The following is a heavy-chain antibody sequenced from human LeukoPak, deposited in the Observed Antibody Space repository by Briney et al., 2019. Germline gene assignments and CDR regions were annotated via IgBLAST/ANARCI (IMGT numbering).Heavy chain of an antibody. CDR3: ARFGVDYDMGV. J-gene: IGHJ6*02. V-gene: IGHV4-59*07. CDR2: IHYSGKA. Sequence: SDTQSLTCTVSGGFISGYHWTWPRQPTGKGLEWIGQIHYSGKADYNPSFRSRITISVDTSKNQMYLKLSSLTAADTAIYYCARFGVDYDMGVWGQGTTVTVSS. CDR1: GGFISGYH. D-gene: IGHD3-16*01.